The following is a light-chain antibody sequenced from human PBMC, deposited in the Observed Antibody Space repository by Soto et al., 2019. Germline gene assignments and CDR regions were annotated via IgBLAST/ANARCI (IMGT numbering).Light chain of an antibody. CDR1: SSDIGGGYD. CDR2: GDT. V-gene: IGLV1-40*01. J-gene: IGLJ2*01. Sequence: QSVLTQPPSVSGAPGQRVTISCTGSSSDIGGGYDVHWYQHLPGSVPKLLIYGDTNRPSRVPDRFSGSKSGTSASLAITGLQAEDEADYYCQSYDSSLSGHVVFGGGTKLTVL. CDR3: QSYDSSLSGHVV.